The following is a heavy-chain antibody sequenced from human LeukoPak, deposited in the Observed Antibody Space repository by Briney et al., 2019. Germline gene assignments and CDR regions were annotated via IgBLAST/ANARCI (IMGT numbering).Heavy chain of an antibody. D-gene: IGHD6-19*01. Sequence: SETLSLTCAVYGGSFSGYYWSWIRQPPGKGLELIGEINHSGSTNYNPSLKSRVTISVDTSKNQFSLKLSSVTAADTAVYYCARDVRSRWLVPRGFDYWGQGTLATVSS. CDR2: INHSGST. CDR3: ARDVRSRWLVPRGFDY. CDR1: GGSFSGYY. J-gene: IGHJ4*02. V-gene: IGHV4-34*01.